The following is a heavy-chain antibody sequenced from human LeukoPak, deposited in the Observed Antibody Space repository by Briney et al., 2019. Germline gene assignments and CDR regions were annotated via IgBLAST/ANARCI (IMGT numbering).Heavy chain of an antibody. D-gene: IGHD6-13*01. J-gene: IGHJ4*02. V-gene: IGHV3-30*02. CDR1: GFTFSSYG. Sequence: GGSLRLSCAASGFTFSSYGMRWVRQAPGKGLEWVAVIWYGGSNKYYADSVKGRFTISRDNSKNTLYLQMNSLRAEDTAVYYCAKEGQDHSSTWYDYWGQGTLVTVSS. CDR2: IWYGGSNK. CDR3: AKEGQDHSSTWYDY.